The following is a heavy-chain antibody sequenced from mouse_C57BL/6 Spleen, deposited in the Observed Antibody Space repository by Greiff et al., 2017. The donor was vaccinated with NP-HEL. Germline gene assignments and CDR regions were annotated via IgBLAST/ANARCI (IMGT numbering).Heavy chain of an antibody. D-gene: IGHD2-4*01. J-gene: IGHJ4*01. CDR3: ARPLYYDYDGGPMDY. Sequence: EVQLVESGGGLVKPGGSLKLSCAASGFTFSDYGMHWVRQAPEKGLEWVAYISSGSSTIYSADTVKGRFTISRDNAKNTLFLQMTSLRSEDTAMYYCARPLYYDYDGGPMDYWGQGTSVTVSS. CDR1: GFTFSDYG. V-gene: IGHV5-17*01. CDR2: ISSGSSTI.